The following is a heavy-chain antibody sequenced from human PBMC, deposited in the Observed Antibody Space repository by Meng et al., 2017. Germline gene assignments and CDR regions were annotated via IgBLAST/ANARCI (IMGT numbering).Heavy chain of an antibody. Sequence: SVKVSCKASGGTFSSYAISWVRQAPGQGLEWMGGIIPIFGTANYAQKFQGRVTITADESTSTAYMELSSLRSEDTAVYYCARDSGYCSGGSCPPRFDIWGQGTMVTVSS. V-gene: IGHV1-69*13. J-gene: IGHJ3*02. CDR1: GGTFSSYA. D-gene: IGHD2-15*01. CDR2: IIPIFGTA. CDR3: ARDSGYCSGGSCPPRFDI.